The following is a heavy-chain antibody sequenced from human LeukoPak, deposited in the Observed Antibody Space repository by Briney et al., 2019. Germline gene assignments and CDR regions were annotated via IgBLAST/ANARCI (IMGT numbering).Heavy chain of an antibody. Sequence: PGGSLRLSCAASGFTVSSNYMSWVRQAPGKGLEWVANIKEDGSEKNYVDSVKGRFTISRDNADNSLYLQMNSLRVEDTAVYYCATRLGWGQGTLVTVSS. V-gene: IGHV3-7*01. CDR3: ATRLG. CDR2: IKEDGSEK. J-gene: IGHJ4*02. CDR1: GFTVSSNY.